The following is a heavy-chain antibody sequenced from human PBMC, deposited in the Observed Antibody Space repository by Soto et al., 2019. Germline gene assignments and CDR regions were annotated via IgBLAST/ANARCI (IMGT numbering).Heavy chain of an antibody. CDR3: SRLMSTSFDL. Sequence: GGPLRLSSAASGFILSDHYMDWVRQAPGKGLEWVGRARNKVSRHTTSYAASVKGRSTISRDDSKNSLYQQMNSLNTEDTAVYYCSRLMSTSFDLWGQGTLVNGSS. V-gene: IGHV3-72*01. J-gene: IGHJ4*02. CDR2: ARNKVSRHTT. CDR1: GFILSDHY. D-gene: IGHD2-8*01.